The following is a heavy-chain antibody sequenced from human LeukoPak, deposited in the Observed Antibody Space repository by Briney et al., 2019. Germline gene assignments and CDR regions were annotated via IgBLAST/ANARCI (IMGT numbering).Heavy chain of an antibody. V-gene: IGHV3-23*01. CDR3: AKDADARPMSFQD. Sequence: SGGSLRLSCAASGITFSSYAMSWVRQAPGKGLEWVSSISGISGSAYYADSVKGRFTISRDNSKNTLYLQMNTLRAEDTAVYYCAKDADARPMSFQDWGQGTLVTVSS. D-gene: IGHD3-10*02. CDR2: ISGISGSA. CDR1: GITFSSYA. J-gene: IGHJ1*01.